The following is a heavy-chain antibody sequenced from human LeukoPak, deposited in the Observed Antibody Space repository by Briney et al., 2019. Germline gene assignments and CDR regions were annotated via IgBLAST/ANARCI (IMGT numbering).Heavy chain of an antibody. CDR2: IYYSGST. J-gene: IGHJ6*02. CDR3: AKDRSHRYYYYGMDV. Sequence: SETLSLTCTVSGGSISSYYWSWIRQPPGKGLEWIGYIYYSGSTNYNPSLKSRVTISVDTSKNQFSLKLSSVTAADTAVYYCAKDRSHRYYYYGMDVWGQGTTVTVSS. V-gene: IGHV4-59*01. CDR1: GGSISSYY. D-gene: IGHD3-16*02.